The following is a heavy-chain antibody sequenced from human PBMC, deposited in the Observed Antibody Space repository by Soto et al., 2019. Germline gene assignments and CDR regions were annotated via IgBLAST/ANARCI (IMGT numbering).Heavy chain of an antibody. Sequence: EVQLLESGGGLVQPGGSLRLSCAASGFTFSSYAMRWVRQAPGKGLEWVSAISGSGDSTYYADSMKGRFTISRDNSKKTLYLQMNSLRAEDTAVYYCARRGSGSYYDYWGQGTLVTVSS. CDR2: ISGSGDST. D-gene: IGHD1-26*01. CDR3: ARRGSGSYYDY. CDR1: GFTFSSYA. J-gene: IGHJ4*02. V-gene: IGHV3-23*01.